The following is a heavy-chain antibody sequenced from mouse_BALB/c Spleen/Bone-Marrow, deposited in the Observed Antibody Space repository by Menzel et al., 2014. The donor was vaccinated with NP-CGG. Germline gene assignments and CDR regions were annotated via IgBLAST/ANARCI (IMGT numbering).Heavy chain of an antibody. CDR3: ARDVGYGNYFVY. CDR2: SRNKAKHYTT. Sequence: EVQGVESGGGLVQPGDSQRLSCATSGFTFSDFYMEWVRQPPGKRLEWIAASRNKAKHYTTEYSASVKGRFIVSRDTSQSILYLQMNALRAEDTAIYYCARDVGYGNYFVYWGQGTLVTVSA. CDR1: GFTFSDFY. V-gene: IGHV7-1*02. D-gene: IGHD2-10*02. J-gene: IGHJ3*01.